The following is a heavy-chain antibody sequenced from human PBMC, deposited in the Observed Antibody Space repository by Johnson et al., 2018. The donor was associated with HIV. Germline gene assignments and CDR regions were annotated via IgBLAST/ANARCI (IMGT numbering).Heavy chain of an antibody. CDR3: SRHRPRGYSGDDAFDI. CDR2: IKQEGGEK. J-gene: IGHJ3*02. D-gene: IGHD5-12*01. V-gene: IGHV3-7*03. Sequence: VQLVESGGSLLQPGGSLRLSCAASGFTFSTNAMSWVRQAPGTGLEWVANIKQEGGEKNYVDYVKVRFTISRDTAKNSVYLQMNSRRAEDTARYYCSRHRPRGYSGDDAFDIWGQGKMVTVSS. CDR1: GFTFSTNA.